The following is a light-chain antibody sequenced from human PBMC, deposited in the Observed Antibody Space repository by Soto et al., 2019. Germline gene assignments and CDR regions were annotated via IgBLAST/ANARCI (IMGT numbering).Light chain of an antibody. CDR2: SSD. CDR1: SSNIGSKH. Sequence: QSVLTQPPSASGTPGQRVTISCSGSSSNIGSKHVYWYQQVQGMAPKLLMYSSDQRPTGDQDRFSGSKSGTSATLAISVLRADEEDYYYCSARDDSLSGGVFGGGTKLTVL. V-gene: IGLV1-47*01. CDR3: SARDDSLSGGV. J-gene: IGLJ2*01.